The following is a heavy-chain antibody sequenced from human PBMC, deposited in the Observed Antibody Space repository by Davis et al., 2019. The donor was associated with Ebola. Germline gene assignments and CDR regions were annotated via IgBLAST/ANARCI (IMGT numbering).Heavy chain of an antibody. CDR2: IIPIFGTA. Sequence: SVKVSCKASGGTFSSYAISWVRQAPGQGLEWMGGIIPIFGTANYAQKFQGRVTITADESTSTAYMELSSLRSEDTAVYYCAAPYCTGGVCPDLGGMDVWGQGTTVTVSS. J-gene: IGHJ6*02. CDR3: AAPYCTGGVCPDLGGMDV. CDR1: GGTFSSYA. D-gene: IGHD2-8*02. V-gene: IGHV1-69*13.